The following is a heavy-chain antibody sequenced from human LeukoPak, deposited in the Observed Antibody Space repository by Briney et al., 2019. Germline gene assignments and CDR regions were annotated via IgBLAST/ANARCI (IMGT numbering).Heavy chain of an antibody. D-gene: IGHD3-9*01. Sequence: ASVKVSCKASGYTFTGYYMHWVRQAPGQGLEWMGWINPNSGGTNYAQKFQGRVTMTRDTSISTAYMELSRLRSDDTAVYYCAMYYDILTGYFPNYWGQETLVTVSS. CDR2: INPNSGGT. CDR3: AMYYDILTGYFPNY. V-gene: IGHV1-2*02. J-gene: IGHJ4*02. CDR1: GYTFTGYY.